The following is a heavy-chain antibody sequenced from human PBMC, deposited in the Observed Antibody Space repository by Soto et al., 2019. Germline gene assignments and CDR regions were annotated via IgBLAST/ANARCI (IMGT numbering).Heavy chain of an antibody. V-gene: IGHV4-4*02. Sequence: PSETLALTCTVSDGSMSRSNWWNWVRQPPGKGLEWIGEAHHSGRTNYNPSLKSRVTISVDKSKNHFSLKLSSVTAADTAVYYCARSEATVLDNWGQGTLVTVSS. CDR2: AHHSGRT. CDR1: DGSMSRSNW. J-gene: IGHJ4*02. D-gene: IGHD4-17*01. CDR3: ARSEATVLDN.